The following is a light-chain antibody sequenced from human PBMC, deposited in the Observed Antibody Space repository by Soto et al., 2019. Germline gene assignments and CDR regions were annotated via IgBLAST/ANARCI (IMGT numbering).Light chain of an antibody. CDR3: QQYGSSPGT. V-gene: IGKV3-20*01. J-gene: IGKJ1*01. CDR1: QSVSSSY. Sequence: EIVLTQSPGTLSLSPGERATLSCRASQSVSSSYLAWYKQKPRQAPRLLIYGASSRATGIPDRFSGSGSGTDFTLTISRLEPEDFAVYYWQQYGSSPGTFGQGTKVEIK. CDR2: GAS.